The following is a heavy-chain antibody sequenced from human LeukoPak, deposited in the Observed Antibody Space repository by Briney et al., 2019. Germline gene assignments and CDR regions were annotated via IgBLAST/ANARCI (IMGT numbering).Heavy chain of an antibody. V-gene: IGHV4-4*02. D-gene: IGHD5-18*01. CDR1: GGSISSNNW. Sequence: SETLSLTCAVSGGSISSNNWWSWVRQPPGKGLEWIGEIYHSGSTNSNPSLKSRVTISVDKSKNQFSLKLSSVTAADTAVYYCANKRNTAPYYFDYWGQGTLVTVSS. CDR2: IYHSGST. J-gene: IGHJ4*02. CDR3: ANKRNTAPYYFDY.